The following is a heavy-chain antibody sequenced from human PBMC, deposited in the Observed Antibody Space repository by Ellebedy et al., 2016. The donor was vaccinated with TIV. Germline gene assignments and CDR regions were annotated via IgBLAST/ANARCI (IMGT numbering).Heavy chain of an antibody. CDR1: GFTFSDYY. CDR3: ARDVHMTSTGMDV. J-gene: IGHJ6*02. V-gene: IGHV3-11*04. Sequence: GGSLRLXCAASGFTFSDYYMSWIRQAPGKGLEWVSYISSSGSTIYNADSVKGRFTISRDNAKNSLYLQMNSLRAEDTAVYYCARDVHMTSTGMDVWGQGTTVTVSS. CDR2: ISSSGSTI. D-gene: IGHD2-21*01.